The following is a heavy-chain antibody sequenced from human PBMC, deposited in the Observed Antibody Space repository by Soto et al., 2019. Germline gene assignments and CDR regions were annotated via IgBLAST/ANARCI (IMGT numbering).Heavy chain of an antibody. V-gene: IGHV3-30-3*01. D-gene: IGHD1-1*01. J-gene: IGHJ4*02. Sequence: QVQLVESGGGVDQPGRSLTVSCVGSGFIFSDYAFHWVRQPPGKGLEWVAAISYDGNSQYYADSVKGRFTVSRDASRHTIYMQMNSLRLEDAAVYYRARVRLPMTTNDGFDHWGQGTLVTVSS. CDR1: GFIFSDYA. CDR3: ARVRLPMTTNDGFDH. CDR2: ISYDGNSQ.